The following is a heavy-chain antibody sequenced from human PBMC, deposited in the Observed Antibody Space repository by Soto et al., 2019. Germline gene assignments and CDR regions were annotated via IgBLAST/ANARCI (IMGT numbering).Heavy chain of an antibody. Sequence: XGSLRLSCAASGFSFSIYGMTGVRQAAGRGLEWVSDISGNGVTTHYADSVKGRFTISRDNSKNTLHLEMNSLRAEDTAVYYCAKGGPRDGYKDFDYWGQGTLVTVSS. CDR3: AKGGPRDGYKDFDY. D-gene: IGHD5-12*01. V-gene: IGHV3-23*01. CDR2: ISGNGVTT. J-gene: IGHJ4*02. CDR1: GFSFSIYG.